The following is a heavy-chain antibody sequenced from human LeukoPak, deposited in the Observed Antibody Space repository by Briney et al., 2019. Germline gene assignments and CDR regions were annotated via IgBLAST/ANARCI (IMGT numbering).Heavy chain of an antibody. J-gene: IGHJ5*02. V-gene: IGHV6-1*01. CDR2: TYYRSKWYN. CDR1: GDSVSSNSAA. Sequence: SQTLSLTSAISGDSVSSNSAAWNWSRQSPSRGLAWRGRTYYRSKWYNDYAVSVKSRITINPDTSKNQFSLQLNSVTPEDTAVYYCARDRESSGPTGGFDPWGQGTLVTVSS. CDR3: ARDRESSGPTGGFDP. D-gene: IGHD6-19*01.